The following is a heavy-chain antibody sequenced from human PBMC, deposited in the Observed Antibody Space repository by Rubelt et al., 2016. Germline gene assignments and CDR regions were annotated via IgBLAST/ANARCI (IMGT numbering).Heavy chain of an antibody. CDR1: GFTVSSNY. D-gene: IGHD6-19*01. Sequence: EVQLVESGGGLVQPGGSLRLSCAASGFTVSSNYMSWVRQAPGKGLEWVSYISSSSSTIYYADSVKGRFTISRDNAKNSLYLQMNSLRDEDTAVYYCARAVAGTRTVVRYFDLWGRGTLVTVSS. CDR3: ARAVAGTRTVVRYFDL. CDR2: ISSSSSTI. J-gene: IGHJ2*01. V-gene: IGHV3-48*02.